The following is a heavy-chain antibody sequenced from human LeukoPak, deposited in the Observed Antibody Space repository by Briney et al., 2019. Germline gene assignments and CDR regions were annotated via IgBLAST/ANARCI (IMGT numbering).Heavy chain of an antibody. CDR3: AKDLVAKYYFDY. J-gene: IGHJ4*02. V-gene: IGHV3-23*01. CDR1: GLTFSNYA. CDR2: ISTNGDRT. Sequence: PGGSLRHSCAASGLTFSNYAMTWVRQAPGKGLEWVSAISTNGDRTYYADSVKGRFTVSRDNFKNTLYLQMNSLRAEDTAVYYCAKDLVAKYYFDYWGQGTLVTVSS. D-gene: IGHD2-15*01.